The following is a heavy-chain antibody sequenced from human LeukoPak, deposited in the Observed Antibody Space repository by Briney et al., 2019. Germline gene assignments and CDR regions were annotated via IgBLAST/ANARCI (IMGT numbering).Heavy chain of an antibody. CDR2: ISGSGDVT. J-gene: IGHJ4*02. V-gene: IGHV3-23*01. CDR1: GFTFDSYG. D-gene: IGHD2-15*01. CDR3: AKDRYCSGGSCDEGYFDY. Sequence: GGSLRLSCAVSGFTFDSYGMNWVRQTPRKGLEWLSVISGSGDVTYYADSVKGRFTMSRDNSKNTLYLQMNSLRAEDTAVYYCAKDRYCSGGSCDEGYFDYWGQGTLVTVSS.